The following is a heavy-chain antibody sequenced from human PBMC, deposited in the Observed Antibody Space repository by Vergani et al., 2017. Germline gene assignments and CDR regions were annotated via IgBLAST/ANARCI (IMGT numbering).Heavy chain of an antibody. CDR2: IWYDGSNK. V-gene: IGHV3-33*01. CDR3: ARTGFRGYGYYYYYMDV. J-gene: IGHJ6*03. D-gene: IGHD5-12*01. CDR1: GFTFSSYG. Sequence: QVQLVESGGGVVQPGESLRLSCAASGFTFSSYGMHWVRQAPGKGLEWVAVIWYDGSNKYYADSVKGRFTISRDNSKNTLYLQMNSLRAEDTAVYYCARTGFRGYGYYYYYMDVWGKGTTVTVSS.